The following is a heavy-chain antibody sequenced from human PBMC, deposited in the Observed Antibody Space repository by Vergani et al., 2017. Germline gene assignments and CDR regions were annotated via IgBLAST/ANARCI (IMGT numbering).Heavy chain of an antibody. Sequence: VQLVESGGGLVQPGGSLRLSCAASGFTFSSYAMNWVRQAPGKGLEWVSAISGSDGSTYYADSVKGRFTISRDNSKNTLYLQMNSLRAEDTAVYYCAKWQWLVPYMDVWGKGTPVTVSS. J-gene: IGHJ6*03. CDR1: GFTFSSYA. D-gene: IGHD6-19*01. CDR2: ISGSDGST. CDR3: AKWQWLVPYMDV. V-gene: IGHV3-23*04.